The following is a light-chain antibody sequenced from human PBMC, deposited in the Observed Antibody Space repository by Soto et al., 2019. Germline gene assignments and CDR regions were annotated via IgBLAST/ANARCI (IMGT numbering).Light chain of an antibody. CDR1: QSISRY. CDR2: VAS. V-gene: IGKV1-39*01. Sequence: DIQMTQSPSSLSASVGDRVTITCRASQSISRYLNRYQHKPGNAPKLLIYVASTLQSGVPSRFSGSGSATDFTLTIISLQAENFATYYCQQSYSTPLTFGGGTLVDIK. CDR3: QQSYSTPLT. J-gene: IGKJ4*01.